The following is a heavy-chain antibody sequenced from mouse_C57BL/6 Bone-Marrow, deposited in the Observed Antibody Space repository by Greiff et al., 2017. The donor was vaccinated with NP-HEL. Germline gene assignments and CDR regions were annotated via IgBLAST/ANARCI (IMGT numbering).Heavy chain of an antibody. CDR2: ISSGGSYT. CDR3: AELGRGFAY. CDR1: GFTFSSYG. Sequence: EVKVVESGGDLVKPGGSLKLSCAASGFTFSSYGMSWVRQTPDKRLEWVATISSGGSYTYYPDSVKGRFTISRDNAKNTLYLQMSSLKSEDTAMYYCAELGRGFAYWGQGTLVTVSA. J-gene: IGHJ3*01. V-gene: IGHV5-6*01. D-gene: IGHD4-1*01.